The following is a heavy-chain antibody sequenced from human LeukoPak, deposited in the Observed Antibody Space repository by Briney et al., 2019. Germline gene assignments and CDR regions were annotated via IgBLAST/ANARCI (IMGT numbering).Heavy chain of an antibody. Sequence: KPSETLSLTCTVSGGSISSYYWSWIRQPPGKGLEWVGEINHSGSTNYNPSLKRRVTISVDASTNKMPLMLSSVTAADTAVYYGGILGRIGLELRRVYFDYWGQGTLVTVSS. CDR1: GGSISSYY. CDR3: GILGRIGLELRRVYFDY. D-gene: IGHD1-7*01. CDR2: INHSGST. J-gene: IGHJ4*02. V-gene: IGHV4-34*01.